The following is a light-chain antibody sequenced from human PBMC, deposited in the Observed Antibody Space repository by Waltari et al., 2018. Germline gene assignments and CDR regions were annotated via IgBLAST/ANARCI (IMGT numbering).Light chain of an antibody. J-gene: IGKJ2*01. CDR1: QSVLYSSNNKNY. V-gene: IGKV4-1*01. CDR3: QQYYSTPDT. Sequence: SLGERATINCKSSQSVLYSSNNKNYLAWYQQKPGQPPKLLIYWASTRESGVPDRFSGSGSGTDFTLTISSLQAEDVAVYYCQQYYSTPDTFGQGTKLEIK. CDR2: WAS.